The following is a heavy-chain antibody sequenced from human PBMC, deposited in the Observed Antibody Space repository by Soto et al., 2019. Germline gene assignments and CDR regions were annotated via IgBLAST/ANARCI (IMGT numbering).Heavy chain of an antibody. J-gene: IGHJ6*02. CDR2: ISYDGSNK. Sequence: PGGSLRLSCAASGFTFSSYGMHWVRQAPGKGLEWVAVISYDGSNKYYADSVKGRFTIPRDNSKNTLYLQMNSLRAEDTAVYYCAKDFSIVVPAAIILYYYGMDVWGQGTTVTVSS. CDR1: GFTFSSYG. CDR3: AKDFSIVVPAAIILYYYGMDV. V-gene: IGHV3-30*18. D-gene: IGHD2-2*01.